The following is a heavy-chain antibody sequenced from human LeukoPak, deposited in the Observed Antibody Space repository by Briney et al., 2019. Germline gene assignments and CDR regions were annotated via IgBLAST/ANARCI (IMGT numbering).Heavy chain of an antibody. D-gene: IGHD3-22*01. V-gene: IGHV3-48*04. Sequence: PGGSLRLSCAASGFTFGGYSMNWVRQAPGKGLEWVSHISSGSSTIYYADSVKGRFTISTDNAKNSLYLQMDSLRAEDTAVYYCARDQVATMTIDYWGQGTLVTVSS. CDR3: ARDQVATMTIDY. CDR1: GFTFGGYS. CDR2: ISSGSSTI. J-gene: IGHJ4*02.